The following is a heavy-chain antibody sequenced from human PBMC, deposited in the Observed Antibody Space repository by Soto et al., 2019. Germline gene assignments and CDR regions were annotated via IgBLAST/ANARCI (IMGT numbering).Heavy chain of an antibody. CDR2: ISAHNGNT. Sequence: QVHLVQSGAEVKKPGASVKVSCKGSGYAFTTYGITWVLQAPGQGLEWMGWISAHNGNTNYAQKLQGRVTVTRDTSTSTAYMELRSLRSDDTAVYYCARGRHGDYWGQGALVTVSS. CDR3: ARGRHGDY. V-gene: IGHV1-18*01. J-gene: IGHJ4*02. CDR1: GYAFTTYG.